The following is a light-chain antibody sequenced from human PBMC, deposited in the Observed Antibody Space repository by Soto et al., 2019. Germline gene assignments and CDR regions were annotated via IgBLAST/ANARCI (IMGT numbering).Light chain of an antibody. CDR2: GNN. J-gene: IGLJ3*02. CDR3: QSYDSSLSGSV. CDR1: SSNIGAGYD. V-gene: IGLV1-40*01. Sequence: QAVVTQPPSVSGAPGQRVTISCTGSSSNIGAGYDVHWYQQLPGTAPKLLIYGNNNRPSGVPDRFSGPKSGTSASLAITGLQAEDEADYYCQSYDSSLSGSVFGGGTKLTVL.